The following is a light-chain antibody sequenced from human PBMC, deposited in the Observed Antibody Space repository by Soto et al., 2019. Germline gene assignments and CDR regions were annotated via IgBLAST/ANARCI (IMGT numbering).Light chain of an antibody. CDR1: QSVSSY. CDR3: QQRSNWPLT. V-gene: IGKV3-11*01. Sequence: EILLTQSPAPLSLSPGERATLSCRASQSVSSYLAWYQQKPGQAPRLLIYDASNRATGIPARFSGSGSGTDLTLTISSLEPEDFAVYYCQQRSNWPLTFGGGAK. J-gene: IGKJ4*01. CDR2: DAS.